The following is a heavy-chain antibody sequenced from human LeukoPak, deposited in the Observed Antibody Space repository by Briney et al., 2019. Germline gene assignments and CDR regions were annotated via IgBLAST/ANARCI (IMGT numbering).Heavy chain of an antibody. CDR1: GFTFSSYG. Sequence: PGGSLRLSCAASGFTFSSYGMHWVRQAPGKGLEWVAVISYDGSNKYYADSVKGRFTISRDNSKNTLYLQMNSLRAEDTAVYYCAKDHFSGSHGDYWGQGTLVTVSS. J-gene: IGHJ4*02. CDR2: ISYDGSNK. CDR3: AKDHFSGSHGDY. V-gene: IGHV3-30*18. D-gene: IGHD1-26*01.